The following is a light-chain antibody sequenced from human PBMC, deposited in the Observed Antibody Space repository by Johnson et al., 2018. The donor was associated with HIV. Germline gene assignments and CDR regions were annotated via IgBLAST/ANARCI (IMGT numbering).Light chain of an antibody. V-gene: IGLV1-51*02. J-gene: IGLJ1*01. CDR2: EDY. Sequence: QAVLTQPPSVSAAPGQKVTISCSGHSSNIENYFVSWYQQLPGAAPRLLIYEDYKRPSGIPDRFSGSKSGASATLGLTGLQTGDEADYYCGVWDASLSPHYVFGTGTTITVL. CDR1: SSNIENYF. CDR3: GVWDASLSPHYV.